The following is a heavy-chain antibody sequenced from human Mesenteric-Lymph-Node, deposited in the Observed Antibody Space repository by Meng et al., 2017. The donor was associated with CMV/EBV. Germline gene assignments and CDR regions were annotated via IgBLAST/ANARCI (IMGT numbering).Heavy chain of an antibody. D-gene: IGHD5-12*01. CDR3: AHRRKTITVASIFDY. V-gene: IGHV2-5*02. CDR2: LFCDDDK. Sequence: TSREGVGWIRQSPGRAVEWLAVLFCDDDKRYNPSVKNRITVTRDLSKNQVVLTLTNMGPLDAATYYCAHRRKTITVASIFDYWGQGVVVTVSS. CDR1: TSREG. J-gene: IGHJ4*02.